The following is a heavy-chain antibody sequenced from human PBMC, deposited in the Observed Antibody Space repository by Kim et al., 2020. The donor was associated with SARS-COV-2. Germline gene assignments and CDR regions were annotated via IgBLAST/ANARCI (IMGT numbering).Heavy chain of an antibody. CDR3: ARGVRDYYGSGEVYYYMDV. V-gene: IGHV4-59*09. J-gene: IGHJ6*03. Sequence: SRVTISVDTSKNQFSLKLSSVTAADTAVYYCARGVRDYYGSGEVYYYMDVWGKGTTVTVSS. D-gene: IGHD3-10*01.